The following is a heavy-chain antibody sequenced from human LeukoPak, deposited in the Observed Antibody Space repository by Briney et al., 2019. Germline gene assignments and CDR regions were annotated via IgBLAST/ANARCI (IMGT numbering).Heavy chain of an antibody. CDR1: GGTLSSYY. V-gene: IGHV4-4*07. Sequence: SETLSLTCTVSGGTLSSYYWSWIRQPAGKGLEWIGRIYTSGSTNYNPSLKSRVTMSVDTSKNQFSLKLSSVTAADTAVYYCARDRGESSSRTRWFDPWGQGTLVTVSS. J-gene: IGHJ5*02. CDR3: ARDRGESSSRTRWFDP. D-gene: IGHD6-13*01. CDR2: IYTSGST.